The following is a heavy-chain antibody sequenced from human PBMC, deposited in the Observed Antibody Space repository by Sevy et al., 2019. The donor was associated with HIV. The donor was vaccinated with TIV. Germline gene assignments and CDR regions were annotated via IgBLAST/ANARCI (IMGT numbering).Heavy chain of an antibody. CDR1: GFPFSTYA. Sequence: GGCLRLSCAASGFPFSTYALHWVRQAPGKGLEWVAVISYEGSNKYYADSVKGRFTISRDSSKNTLYLQMNSLTTEDTAVYYCARHLRSNYNNYFDPWGQGTLVTVSS. CDR3: ARHLRSNYNNYFDP. CDR2: ISYEGSNK. D-gene: IGHD4-4*01. J-gene: IGHJ5*02. V-gene: IGHV3-30-3*01.